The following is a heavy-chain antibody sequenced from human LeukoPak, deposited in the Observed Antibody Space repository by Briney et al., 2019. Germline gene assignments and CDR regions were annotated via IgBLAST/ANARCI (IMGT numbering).Heavy chain of an antibody. CDR1: GGSISSYC. J-gene: IGHJ6*02. V-gene: IGHV4-59*01. Sequence: PSETLSLTCTVSGGSISSYCWSWIRQPPGKGLEWIGYIYYSGSTNYNPSLKSRVTISVDTSKNQFSLKLSSVTAADTAVYYCARGPFTIFIGMDVWGQGTTVTVSS. CDR2: IYYSGST. D-gene: IGHD3-3*01. CDR3: ARGPFTIFIGMDV.